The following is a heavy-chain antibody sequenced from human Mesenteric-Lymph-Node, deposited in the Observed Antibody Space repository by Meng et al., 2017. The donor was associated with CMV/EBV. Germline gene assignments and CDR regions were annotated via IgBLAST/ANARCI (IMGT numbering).Heavy chain of an antibody. CDR3: AAASADF. J-gene: IGHJ4*02. V-gene: IGHV4-4*02. CDR2: IYHTGDT. CDR1: GCSITCYSW. Sequence: TLSLTCAVAGCSITCYSWWSWVRQPPGKGLEWIGEIYHTGDTNYNSSLESRVTISLDKSRNEFSLKLTSVTAADTAVYYCAAASADFWGQGILVTVSS.